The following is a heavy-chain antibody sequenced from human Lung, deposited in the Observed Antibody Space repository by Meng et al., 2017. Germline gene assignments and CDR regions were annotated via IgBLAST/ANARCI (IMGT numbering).Heavy chain of an antibody. CDR1: GGSISTSGYY. CDR3: VRSSGWVRTGFDP. Sequence: QPQLQESGPGLVKPSEALSHTCGVSGGSISTSGYYWGGLRQPPGKGLEWIGSIGHSGVTYYTPSLRSRVTVSIDTSKNQFFLEVTSVTAADTAVYYCVRSSGWVRTGFDPWGQGTLVTVSS. J-gene: IGHJ5*02. CDR2: IGHSGVT. D-gene: IGHD6-19*01. V-gene: IGHV4-39*01.